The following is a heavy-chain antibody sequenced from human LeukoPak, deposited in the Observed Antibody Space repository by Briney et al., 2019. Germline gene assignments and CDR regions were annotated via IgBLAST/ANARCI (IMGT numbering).Heavy chain of an antibody. J-gene: IGHJ5*02. CDR1: GASVSSSGYY. CDR2: IYYSGST. CDR3: ARKNGDYGVIWFDP. D-gene: IGHD4-17*01. V-gene: IGHV4-31*03. Sequence: SETLSLTCTVSGASVSSSGYYWTWFRQPPGKGLEWIGYIYYSGSTYYNPSLKSRVTISVDTSKNQFSLKLSSVTAADTAVYYCARKNGDYGVIWFDPWGQGTLVTVSS.